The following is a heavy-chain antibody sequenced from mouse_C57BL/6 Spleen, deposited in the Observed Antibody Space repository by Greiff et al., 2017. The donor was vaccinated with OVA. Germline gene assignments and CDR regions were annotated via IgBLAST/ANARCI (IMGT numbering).Heavy chain of an antibody. V-gene: IGHV7-3*01. J-gene: IGHJ4*01. D-gene: IGHD2-3*01. CDR2: IRNKANGYTT. CDR3: ARDDGYYVSYAMDY. Sequence: EVKLMESGGGLVQPGGSLSLSCAASGFTFTDYYMSWVRQPPGKALEWLGFIRNKANGYTTEYSASVKGRFTISRDNSQSILYLQMNALRAEDSATYYCARDDGYYVSYAMDYWGQGTSVTVSS. CDR1: GFTFTDYY.